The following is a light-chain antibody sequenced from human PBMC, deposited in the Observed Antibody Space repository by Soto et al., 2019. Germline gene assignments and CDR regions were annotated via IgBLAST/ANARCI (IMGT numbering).Light chain of an antibody. Sequence: QSVLTQPASVSGSPGQSITISCTGTSSDVGGYKPVSWYQHHPGKAPKLIIYEGSKRPSGVSNRFSGSKSGKTASLTISGLQAEDEGDYYCTSYSSSSTRYLFGSGTKLTVL. CDR1: SSDVGGYKP. CDR3: TSYSSSSTRYL. J-gene: IGLJ1*01. CDR2: EGS. V-gene: IGLV2-14*02.